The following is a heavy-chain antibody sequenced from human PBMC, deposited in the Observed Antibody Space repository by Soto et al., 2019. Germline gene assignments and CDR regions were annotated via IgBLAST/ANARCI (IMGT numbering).Heavy chain of an antibody. CDR2: ISYDGSNK. CDR3: VGYYHYYYGMDV. Sequence: GGSLRLSCAASGFTFSSYAMHWVRQAPGKGLEWVAVISYDGSNKYYADSVKGRFTISRDNSKNTLYLQMNGLRAEDTAVYYCVGYYHYYYGMDVWGPGTTVTVSS. CDR1: GFTFSSYA. J-gene: IGHJ6*02. V-gene: IGHV3-30-3*01.